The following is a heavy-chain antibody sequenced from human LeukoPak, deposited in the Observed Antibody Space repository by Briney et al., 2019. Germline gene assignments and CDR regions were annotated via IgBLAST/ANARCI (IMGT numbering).Heavy chain of an antibody. CDR1: GGSISSYY. CDR3: AREYCSGGSCYSDY. D-gene: IGHD2-15*01. J-gene: IGHJ4*02. CDR2: IYYSGST. Sequence: SETLSLTCTVSGGSISSYYWSWIRQPPGKGLEWIGYIYYSGSTNYNPSLKSRVTISVDTSKNQFSLKLSSVTAADTAVYYCAREYCSGGSCYSDYWDQGTLVTVSS. V-gene: IGHV4-59*01.